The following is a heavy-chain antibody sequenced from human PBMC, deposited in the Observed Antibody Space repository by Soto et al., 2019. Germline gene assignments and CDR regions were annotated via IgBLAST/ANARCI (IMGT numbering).Heavy chain of an antibody. V-gene: IGHV3-48*02. CDR2: ISSSSSTI. Sequence: EVQLVESGGGLVQPGGSLRLSCAASGFTFSSYSMNWVRQAPGKGLEWVSHISSSSSTIYYADSVKGRFTISRDNAKNSLYLQMNSLRDEDTAVYYCARGLYYYDSRGYWGYWGQGTLVTVSS. J-gene: IGHJ4*02. CDR3: ARGLYYYDSRGYWGY. D-gene: IGHD3-22*01. CDR1: GFTFSSYS.